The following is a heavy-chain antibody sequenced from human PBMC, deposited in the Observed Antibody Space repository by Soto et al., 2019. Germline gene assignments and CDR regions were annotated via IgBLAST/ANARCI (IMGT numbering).Heavy chain of an antibody. CDR3: ATRAGGGGAFDI. J-gene: IGHJ3*02. CDR2: IGSGGRTT. CDR1: RFTFSNYE. Sequence: EVQLVESGGGLVLPGGSLRLSCAASRFTFSNYEMNWVRQAPGKGLEWVSYIGSGGRTTYYADSLKGRFTISRDNANNSLYLQMNSLRAEDTAVYYCATRAGGGGAFDIWGQGTMVTVSS. V-gene: IGHV3-48*03. D-gene: IGHD3-10*01.